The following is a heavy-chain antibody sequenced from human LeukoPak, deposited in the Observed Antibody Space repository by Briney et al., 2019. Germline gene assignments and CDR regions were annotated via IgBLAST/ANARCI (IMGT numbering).Heavy chain of an antibody. D-gene: IGHD2/OR15-2a*01. V-gene: IGHV3-48*04. J-gene: IGHJ3*02. CDR3: ARSNRDAFDM. CDR2: ISSSSSTI. CDR1: GFTFSSYS. Sequence: PGGSLRLSCAASGFTFSSYSMNWVRQAPGKGLEWVSYISSSSSTIYYADSVKGRFTLSRDNVKKSLSLQMNSLRAEDTAIYYCARSNRDAFDMWGQATVVTVSS.